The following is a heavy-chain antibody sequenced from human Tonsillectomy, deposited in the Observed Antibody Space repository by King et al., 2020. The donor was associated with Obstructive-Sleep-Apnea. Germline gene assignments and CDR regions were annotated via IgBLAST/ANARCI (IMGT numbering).Heavy chain of an antibody. CDR3: ASSRRCGGDWAGRGCFDL. D-gene: IGHD2-21*02. J-gene: IGHJ2*01. CDR1: GFIFSDYY. V-gene: IGHV3-11*01. CDR2: ISSSGNTI. Sequence: QVQLVESGGGLVKPGGSLRLSCAASGFIFSDYYMSWIRQAPGKGLEWISYISSSGNTIYYADSVKGRFTISRDNAKNSLYLQMNSLRAEDTAVYYCASSRRCGGDWAGRGCFDLWGRGTLVTVSS.